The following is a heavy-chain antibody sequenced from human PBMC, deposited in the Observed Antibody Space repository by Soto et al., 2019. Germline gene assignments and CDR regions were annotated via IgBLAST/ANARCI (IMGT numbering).Heavy chain of an antibody. D-gene: IGHD2-2*01. V-gene: IGHV1-18*01. J-gene: IGHJ5*02. CDR3: AREATVFIPAARPSRVDA. CDR2: ISPYSGYT. CDR1: GYNFMTYG. Sequence: QVQLVQSGPEMKMPGASVKVSCKGLGYNFMTYGINWVRQAPGQGLEWVGWISPYSGYTHSAQKFYGRLTRTTDTPAATAYGELSVQRPPGTAVYYCAREATVFIPAARPSRVDAWGEGTLVTVSS.